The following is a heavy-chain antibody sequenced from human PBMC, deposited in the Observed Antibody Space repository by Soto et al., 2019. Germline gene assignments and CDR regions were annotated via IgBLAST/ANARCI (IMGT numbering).Heavy chain of an antibody. J-gene: IGHJ6*02. Sequence: QVQLQESGPGLVKPSETLYLTCTVSGGSISSYYWSWIRQPPGKGLEWIGYIYYSGSTNYNPSLKSRVTISVDTSKNQFSLKLSSVTAADTAVYYCARDGCSSTSCYPPYYYYGMDVWGQGTTVTVSS. CDR3: ARDGCSSTSCYPPYYYYGMDV. V-gene: IGHV4-59*01. D-gene: IGHD2-2*01. CDR1: GGSISSYY. CDR2: IYYSGST.